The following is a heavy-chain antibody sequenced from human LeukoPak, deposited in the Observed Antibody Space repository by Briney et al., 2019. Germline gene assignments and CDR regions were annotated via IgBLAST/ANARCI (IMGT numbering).Heavy chain of an antibody. CDR1: GGSISSSSYY. CDR3: AGSSHGDDY. CDR2: IYYSGCT. V-gene: IGHV4-39*01. D-gene: IGHD6-6*01. Sequence: SETLSLTCTVSGGSISSSSYYWGWIRQPPGKGLEWIGSIYYSGCTYYNPSLKSRVTISVDTSKNQFSLKLSSVTAADTAVYYCAGSSHGDDYWGQGTLVTVSS. J-gene: IGHJ4*02.